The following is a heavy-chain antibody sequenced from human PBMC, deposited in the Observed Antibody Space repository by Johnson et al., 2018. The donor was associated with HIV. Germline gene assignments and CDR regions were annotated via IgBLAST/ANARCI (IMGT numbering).Heavy chain of an antibody. CDR2: ISYDGSNK. CDR3: ARDDIRDGKAFDI. V-gene: IGHV3-30*14. J-gene: IGHJ3*02. CDR1: GFTFSSYA. Sequence: VQLVESGGGVVQPGRSLRLSCAASGFTFSSYAMHWVRQAPGKGLEWVAVISYDGSNKYYADSVKGRFTISRDNAKNSLYLQMNSLRAEDTAVYYCARDDIRDGKAFDIGGQGTMVTVSS.